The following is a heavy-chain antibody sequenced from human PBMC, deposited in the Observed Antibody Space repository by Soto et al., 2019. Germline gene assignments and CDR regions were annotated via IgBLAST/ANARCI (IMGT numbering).Heavy chain of an antibody. CDR1: GFTFSDYY. J-gene: IGHJ5*02. Sequence: LRLSCAASGFTFSDYYMSWIRQAPGKGLEWVSYISSSGNAIYSVDSVKGRFTISRDNAKNSLYLQMNSLRAEDTAIYYCARGYSSRWSYNWFDPWGQGTLVTVSS. V-gene: IGHV3-11*01. CDR3: ARGYSSRWSYNWFDP. CDR2: ISSSGNAI. D-gene: IGHD6-13*01.